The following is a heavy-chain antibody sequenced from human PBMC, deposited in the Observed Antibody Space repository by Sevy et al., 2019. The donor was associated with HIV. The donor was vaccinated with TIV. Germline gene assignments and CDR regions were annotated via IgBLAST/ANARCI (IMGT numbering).Heavy chain of an antibody. Sequence: GGSLRLSCAASGFTFSSYWMHWVRQAPGKGLVWVSRINSDGSSTSYADSVKGRFTISRDNAKNTLYLQMNSLRAEDTAGYSCARVDVRGVIITSDTNYYYGMDVWGQGTTVTVSS. J-gene: IGHJ6*02. CDR1: GFTFSSYW. CDR2: INSDGSST. CDR3: ARVDVRGVIITSDTNYYYGMDV. D-gene: IGHD3-10*01. V-gene: IGHV3-74*01.